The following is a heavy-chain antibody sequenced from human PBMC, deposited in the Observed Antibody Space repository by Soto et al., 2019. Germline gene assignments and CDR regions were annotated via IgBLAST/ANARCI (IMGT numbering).Heavy chain of an antibody. J-gene: IGHJ3*02. V-gene: IGHV4-31*03. CDR3: ATGDPLDAFAI. CDR1: VGSLSSGGYS. Sequence: PSETLSLTCTVSVGSLSSGGYSWSWIRQHPGKGLEWIGYLYYSGSTYYHPSLKSRVTISVDTYKQQISLKLRSVTAADTAVYYCATGDPLDAFAISGQGTMVTVSS. CDR2: LYYSGST.